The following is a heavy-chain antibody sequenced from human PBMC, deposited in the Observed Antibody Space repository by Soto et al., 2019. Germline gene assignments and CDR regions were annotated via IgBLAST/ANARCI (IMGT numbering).Heavy chain of an antibody. CDR1: GFTFSSYA. CDR2: ISYDGSNK. D-gene: IGHD3-10*01. Sequence: GGSLRLSCAASGFTFSSYAMHWVRQAPGKGLEWVAVISYDGSNKYYADSVKGRFTISRDNSKNTLYLQMNSLRAEDTAVYYCARDPSPESVWFGELLNDYYYYYGMDVWGQGTTVTVSS. J-gene: IGHJ6*02. V-gene: IGHV3-30-3*01. CDR3: ARDPSPESVWFGELLNDYYYYYGMDV.